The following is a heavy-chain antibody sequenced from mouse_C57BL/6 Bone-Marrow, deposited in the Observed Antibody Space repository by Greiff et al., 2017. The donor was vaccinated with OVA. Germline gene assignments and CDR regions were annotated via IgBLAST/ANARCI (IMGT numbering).Heavy chain of an antibody. V-gene: IGHV2-2*01. J-gene: IGHJ4*01. D-gene: IGHD2-2*01. CDR1: GFSLTSYG. CDR2: IWSGGST. Sequence: QVQLKESGPGLVQPSQSLSITCTVSGFSLTSYGVHWVRQSPGKGLEWLGVIWSGGSTDYNAAFISRLSISKDNSKSQVFFKMNSLQADDTAIYYCARWLPTGIHYYAMDYWGQGTSVTVSS. CDR3: ARWLPTGIHYYAMDY.